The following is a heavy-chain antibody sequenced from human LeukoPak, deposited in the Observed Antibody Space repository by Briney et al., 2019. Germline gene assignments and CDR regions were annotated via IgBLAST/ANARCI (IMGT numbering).Heavy chain of an antibody. CDR3: AKDMPPYDSSGLDDAFDI. Sequence: GGSLRLSCAASGFTFSSYAMSWVRQAPGKGLEWVSAISGSGGSTYYADSVKGRFTISRDNSKNTLYLQTNSLRAEDTAVYYCAKDMPPYDSSGLDDAFDIWGQGTMVTVSS. CDR2: ISGSGGST. D-gene: IGHD3-22*01. V-gene: IGHV3-23*01. CDR1: GFTFSSYA. J-gene: IGHJ3*02.